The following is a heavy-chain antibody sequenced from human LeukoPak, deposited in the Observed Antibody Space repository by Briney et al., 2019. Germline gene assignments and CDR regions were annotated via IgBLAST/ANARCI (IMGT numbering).Heavy chain of an antibody. D-gene: IGHD3-3*01. Sequence: KPSETLSLTCTVSGGSISSGGYYWSWIRQHPGKGLEWIGYIYYSGSTYYNPSLKSRVTISVDTSKNQFSLKLSSVTAADTAVYYCARGQRPITIFGVVIPFDYSCFDPWGQGTLVTVSS. CDR3: ARGQRPITIFGVVIPFDYSCFDP. J-gene: IGHJ5*02. CDR1: GGSISSGGYY. V-gene: IGHV4-31*03. CDR2: IYYSGST.